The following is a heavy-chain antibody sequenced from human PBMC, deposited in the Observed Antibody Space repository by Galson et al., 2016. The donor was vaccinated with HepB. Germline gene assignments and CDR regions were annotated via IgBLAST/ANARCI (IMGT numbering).Heavy chain of an antibody. J-gene: IGHJ4*02. Sequence: SVKVSCKASGYTFYNHGITWVRQAPGQGLEWMGWIGAYNDNSDYAQNFQGRVTMTIETSTTTAYMELRSLRSDDTAVYYCARESLDRSGLIDYWGQGTLVTVSS. CDR1: GYTFYNHG. V-gene: IGHV1-18*01. CDR2: IGAYNDNS. CDR3: ARESLDRSGLIDY. D-gene: IGHD6-19*01.